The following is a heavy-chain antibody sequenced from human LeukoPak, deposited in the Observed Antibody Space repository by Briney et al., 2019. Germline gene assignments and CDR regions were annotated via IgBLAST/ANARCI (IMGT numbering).Heavy chain of an antibody. D-gene: IGHD1-26*01. CDR1: GFTVSSYY. CDR2: TSSGGST. Sequence: PGGSLRLSCAASGFTVSSYYMSWVRQAPGKGLEWVSFTSSGGSTYSADSVRGRFTISRDNSKNTLYLQMNSLRAEDTAVYYCAKVSGSYSHYFDYWGQGTLVTVSS. CDR3: AKVSGSYSHYFDY. J-gene: IGHJ4*02. V-gene: IGHV3-66*01.